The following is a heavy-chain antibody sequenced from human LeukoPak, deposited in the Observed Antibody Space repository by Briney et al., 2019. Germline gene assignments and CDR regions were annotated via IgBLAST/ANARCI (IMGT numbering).Heavy chain of an antibody. CDR3: ARERGYDSSGYYFYYFDY. CDR2: VYNSGST. J-gene: IGHJ4*02. D-gene: IGHD3-22*01. CDR1: GGSISTYY. V-gene: IGHV4-59*01. Sequence: SETLSLTCTVSGGSISTYYWNFIRQPPGKGLEWIGYVYNSGSTNYNPSLKSRVTISIDASKNHFSLKLSSVTAADTAVYYCARERGYDSSGYYFYYFDYWGQGTLVTVSS.